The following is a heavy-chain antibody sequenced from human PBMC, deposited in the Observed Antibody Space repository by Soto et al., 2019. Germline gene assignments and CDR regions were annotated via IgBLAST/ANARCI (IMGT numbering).Heavy chain of an antibody. CDR1: GYSFTDYH. CDR2: INPKSGGT. D-gene: IGHD2-8*01. J-gene: IGHJ6*02. CDR3: ARGDSTDCSNGVCSFFYNHDMDV. V-gene: IGHV1-2*04. Sequence: ASVKVSCKASGYSFTDYHIHWVRQAPGQGLEWLGRINPKSGGTSTAQKFQGWVTMTTDTSISTASMELTRLTSDDTAIYYCARGDSTDCSNGVCSFFYNHDMDVWGQGTTVIVS.